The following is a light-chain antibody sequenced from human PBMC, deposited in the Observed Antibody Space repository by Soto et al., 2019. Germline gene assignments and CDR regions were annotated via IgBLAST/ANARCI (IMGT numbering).Light chain of an antibody. CDR3: QTGGSGIVV. CDR1: SGHSNYA. Sequence: QPVLTQSPSASASLGASVKLTCTLSSGHSNYAIAWHQQQSEKGPRYLMKLNSDGSHSKGDGIPDRFSGSSSGAERYLTIPSLQSEAEADYYCQTGGSGIVVFGGGTKLTVL. CDR2: LNSDGSH. J-gene: IGLJ2*01. V-gene: IGLV4-69*01.